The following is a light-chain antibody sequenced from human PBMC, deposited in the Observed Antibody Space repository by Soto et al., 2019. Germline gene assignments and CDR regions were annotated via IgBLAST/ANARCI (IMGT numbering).Light chain of an antibody. V-gene: IGKV3D-20*01. Sequence: EIVLTQFPVTLSLSPGERATLSCGASHTVSHNYVAWFQQKPGLAPRLVIYEASTRAAGIPERFSGSGSGTNFALTIGRLEAEDFALYFCHQYGNLLTFGPGTKVEGK. CDR3: HQYGNLLT. CDR2: EAS. J-gene: IGKJ1*01. CDR1: HTVSHNY.